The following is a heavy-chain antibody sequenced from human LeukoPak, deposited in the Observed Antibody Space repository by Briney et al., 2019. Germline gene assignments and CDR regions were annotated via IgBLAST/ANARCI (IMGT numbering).Heavy chain of an antibody. CDR3: AKHYMGSSYNRGLDY. CDR2: NSGYT. Sequence: SETLSLTCTVSGVSISSSSYYWGWIRQPPGKGLEWIGTNSGYTYYNPSLKSRVTISVDTSKNQFSLKLSSVTAADTAVYYCAKHYMGSSYNRGLDYWGQGTLVTVSS. CDR1: GVSISSSSYY. V-gene: IGHV4-39*01. D-gene: IGHD3-10*01. J-gene: IGHJ4*02.